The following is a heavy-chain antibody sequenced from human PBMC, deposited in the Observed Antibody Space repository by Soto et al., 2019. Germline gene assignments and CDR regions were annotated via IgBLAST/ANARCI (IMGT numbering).Heavy chain of an antibody. Sequence: GGSLRLSCAASGFTFSSYAMSWVRQAPGKGLEWVSAISGSGGSTYYADSVKGRFTISRDNSKNTLYLQMNSLRAEDTAVYYCAKSGYSSGWYSGLDYWGQGTLVTVSS. V-gene: IGHV3-23*01. CDR3: AKSGYSSGWYSGLDY. CDR1: GFTFSSYA. J-gene: IGHJ4*02. CDR2: ISGSGGST. D-gene: IGHD6-19*01.